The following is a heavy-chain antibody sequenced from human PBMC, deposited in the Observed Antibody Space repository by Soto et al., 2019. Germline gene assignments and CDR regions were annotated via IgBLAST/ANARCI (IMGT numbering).Heavy chain of an antibody. J-gene: IGHJ5*02. CDR2: IIPIFGTT. V-gene: IGHV1-69*13. CDR1: GGTFSSYT. Sequence: SVKVSCKASGGTFSSYTINWVRQAPGQGLEWMGGIIPIFGTTNCAKKFQGRVTITADESTSTAYMELSSLRSEDTAVYYCARYASSGNNSVWYTFDPWGQGTLVTVSS. D-gene: IGHD6-19*01. CDR3: ARYASSGNNSVWYTFDP.